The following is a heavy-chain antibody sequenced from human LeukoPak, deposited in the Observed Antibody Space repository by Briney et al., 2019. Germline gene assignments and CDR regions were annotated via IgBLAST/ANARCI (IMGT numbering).Heavy chain of an antibody. J-gene: IGHJ4*02. CDR3: ARDYPSYGPGFDY. CDR1: GFTFSSYW. CDR2: ISSSSSTI. V-gene: IGHV3-48*01. Sequence: GGSLRLSCAASGFTFSSYWMHWVRQAPGKGLEWVSYISSSSSTIYYADSVKGRFTISRDNAKNSLYLQMNSLRAEDTAVYYCARDYPSYGPGFDYWGQGTLVTVSS. D-gene: IGHD5-18*01.